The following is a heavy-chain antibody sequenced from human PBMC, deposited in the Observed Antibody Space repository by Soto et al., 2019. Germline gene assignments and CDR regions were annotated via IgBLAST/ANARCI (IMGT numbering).Heavy chain of an antibody. CDR2: ISSSSSTI. CDR3: ARDTTYSSCPTDY. J-gene: IGHJ4*02. D-gene: IGHD6-13*01. CDR1: GFTFSSYS. Sequence: PGGSLRLSCAASGFTFSSYSMNWVRQAPGKGLEWVSYISSSSSTIYYADSVKGRFTISRDNAKNSLYLQMNSLRAEDTAVYYCARDTTYSSCPTDYWGQGTLVTVSS. V-gene: IGHV3-48*01.